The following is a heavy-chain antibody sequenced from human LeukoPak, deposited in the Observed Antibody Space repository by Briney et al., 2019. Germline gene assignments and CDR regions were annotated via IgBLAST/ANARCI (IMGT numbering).Heavy chain of an antibody. Sequence: GGSLRLSCAASGFTFSSYSMNWVRQAPGKGLEWVSSISSLSNYIYYEDSVKGRFTISRDYAKNSLYLQMNSLRAEDTAVYYCATDKMGGSGSSDYWGQGTLVTVSS. J-gene: IGHJ4*02. V-gene: IGHV3-21*01. D-gene: IGHD3-10*01. CDR3: ATDKMGGSGSSDY. CDR2: ISSLSNYI. CDR1: GFTFSSYS.